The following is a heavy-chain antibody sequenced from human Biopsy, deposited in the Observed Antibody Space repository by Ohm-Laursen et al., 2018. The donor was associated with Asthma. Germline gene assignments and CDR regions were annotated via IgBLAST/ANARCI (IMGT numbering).Heavy chain of an antibody. V-gene: IGHV2-5*02. Sequence: TQTLTLTCTVSGFSLSTLGVGVGWFRQPPGKALEGLAHIFWGDDKRYSPSLKSRLTIAKDTSRNQVVLTMTNMDPVDTGTYFCAHAQTSWNHYGSGNYLYHFDSWGQGTLVTVSS. CDR2: IFWGDDK. CDR3: AHAQTSWNHYGSGNYLYHFDS. D-gene: IGHD3-10*01. J-gene: IGHJ4*02. CDR1: GFSLSTLGVG.